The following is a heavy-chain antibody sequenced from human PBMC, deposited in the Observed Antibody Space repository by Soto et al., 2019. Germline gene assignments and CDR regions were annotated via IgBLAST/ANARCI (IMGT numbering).Heavy chain of an antibody. CDR1: GFPFSSYW. V-gene: IGHV3-7*03. Sequence: PGGSLRFSCAASGFPFSSYWISSVRQDPGKGLEWVANIKQDGSEKYYVASVKGRFTISRDNAKNSLYLQMNSPRAEDTAVYYCARSGEQQLPQDYWGQGT. CDR2: IKQDGSEK. J-gene: IGHJ4*02. D-gene: IGHD6-13*01. CDR3: ARSGEQQLPQDY.